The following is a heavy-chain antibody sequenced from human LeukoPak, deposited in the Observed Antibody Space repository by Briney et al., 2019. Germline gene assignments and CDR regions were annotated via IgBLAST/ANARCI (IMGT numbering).Heavy chain of an antibody. CDR1: GYTFTGYY. J-gene: IGHJ6*02. V-gene: IGHV1-2*02. D-gene: IGHD3-3*01. Sequence: ASVKVSCKASGYTFTGYYMHWVRPAPGQGLEWMGWTNPNSGGTNYAQKFQGRVTMTRGTSISTAYMELSRLRSDDTAVYYCARSPYYDFWNGDYYGMDVWGQGTTVTVSS. CDR3: ARSPYYDFWNGDYYGMDV. CDR2: TNPNSGGT.